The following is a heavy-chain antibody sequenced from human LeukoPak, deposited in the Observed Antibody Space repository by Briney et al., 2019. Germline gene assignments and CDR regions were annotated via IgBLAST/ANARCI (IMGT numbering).Heavy chain of an antibody. CDR2: ISYDGSNK. CDR3: ARNSLTGDAFDI. V-gene: IGHV3-30-3*01. CDR1: GFTFSSYA. D-gene: IGHD1-7*01. J-gene: IGHJ3*02. Sequence: GGSLRLSCAASGFTFSSYAMHWVRQAPGKGLEWVAVISYDGSNKYYADSVKGRFTISRDNSKNTLYLQMNSLRAEDTAVYYCARNSLTGDAFDIWGHGTMVTVSS.